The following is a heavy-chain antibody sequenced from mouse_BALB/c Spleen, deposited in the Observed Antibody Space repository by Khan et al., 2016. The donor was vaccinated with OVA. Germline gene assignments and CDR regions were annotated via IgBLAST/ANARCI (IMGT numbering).Heavy chain of an antibody. CDR1: GYTFSTYW. CDR3: ARDRIDY. CDR2: INPSSGYT. J-gene: IGHJ2*01. Sequence: QVQLQQSGVELAKPGASVKMSCKASGYTFSTYWIHWVKQRPGQGLEWIGYINPSSGYTYYNQRFNDKATLTADKSSSTAYMQLSSLTSEDSAVYYGARDRIDYWGQGTTLTVSS. V-gene: IGHV1-7*01.